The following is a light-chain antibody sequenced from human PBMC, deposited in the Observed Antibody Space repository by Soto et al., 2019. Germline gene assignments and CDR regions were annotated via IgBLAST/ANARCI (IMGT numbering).Light chain of an antibody. CDR1: QSLSSRN. CDR3: QQYDSSPRT. J-gene: IGKJ1*01. Sequence: EIVMTQSTATLSVSPGERATLSCRSSQSLSSRNLAWYQQKPGQAPRPLIYGVSSRATGIPDRFSGSGSGTDFTLTISRLEPEDFAVYYCQQYDSSPRTFGQGTKVDIK. V-gene: IGKV3-20*01. CDR2: GVS.